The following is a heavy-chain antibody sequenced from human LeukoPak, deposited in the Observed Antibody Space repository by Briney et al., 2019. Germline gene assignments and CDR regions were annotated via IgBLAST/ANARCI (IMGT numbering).Heavy chain of an antibody. D-gene: IGHD3/OR15-3a*01. Sequence: GGSLRLSCVASQFTFSTYSMSWVRQAPGKGLEWVSSISSSSSITYADSVKGRFTISRDNAKNSLYLQMNSLRAEDTAVYYCARGIEDSRAQPVSQWFHPWGQGTLVTVSS. CDR3: ARGIEDSRAQPVSQWFHP. CDR2: ISSSSSI. V-gene: IGHV3-21*01. J-gene: IGHJ5*02. CDR1: QFTFSTYS.